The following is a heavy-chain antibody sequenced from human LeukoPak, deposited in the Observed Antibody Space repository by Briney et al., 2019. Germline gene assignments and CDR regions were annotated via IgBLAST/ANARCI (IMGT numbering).Heavy chain of an antibody. CDR2: ISAYNGNT. CDR1: GYTFTSYG. CDR3: ARDGSGSYYNVNYYGMDV. D-gene: IGHD3-10*01. V-gene: IGHV1-18*04. Sequence: GASVKVSCKASGYTFTSYGISWVRQAPGQGLEWMGWISAYNGNTNYAQKLQGRVTMTTDTSTSTAYMELRSLRPDDTAVYYCARDGSGSYYNVNYYGMDVRGKGTTVTVSS. J-gene: IGHJ6*04.